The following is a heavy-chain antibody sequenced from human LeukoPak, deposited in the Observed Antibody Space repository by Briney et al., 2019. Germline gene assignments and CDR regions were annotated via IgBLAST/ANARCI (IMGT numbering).Heavy chain of an antibody. J-gene: IGHJ1*01. D-gene: IGHD1-26*01. Sequence: PGGSLRLSCAASGFTFSSYYMNWVRQPPGKGLEWIGSIYYSGSTYYNPSLKSRVTISVDTSKNQFSLKLSSVTAADTAVYYCARHGSGSYYDYFQHWGQGTLVTVSS. CDR1: GFTFSSYY. CDR3: ARHGSGSYYDYFQH. V-gene: IGHV4-39*01. CDR2: IYYSGST.